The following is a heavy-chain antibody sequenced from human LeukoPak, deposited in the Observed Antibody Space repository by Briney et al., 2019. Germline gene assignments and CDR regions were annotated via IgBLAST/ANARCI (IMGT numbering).Heavy chain of an antibody. J-gene: IGHJ4*02. V-gene: IGHV3-33*01. D-gene: IGHD3-10*01. CDR2: IWSDGSNK. CDR3: VRASGSFDY. Sequence: GRSLRLSCEASGFTFSDYGIHWVRRAPGKGLEWVAVIWSDGSNKYYADSVKGRFTISRDNSRKTLYLQMNSLRVGDTAVYYCVRASGSFDYWGQGTLVTVSS. CDR1: GFTFSDYG.